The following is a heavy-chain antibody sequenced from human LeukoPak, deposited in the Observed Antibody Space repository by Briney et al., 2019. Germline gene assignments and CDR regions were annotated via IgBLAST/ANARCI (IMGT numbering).Heavy chain of an antibody. CDR1: VFTLDVYG. J-gene: IGHJ4*02. CDR2: INWNGGSP. Sequence: PGGSLRLSCAASVFTLDVYGTSWVPEAPGKGLECVSGINWNGGSPGYSNSAKGRFPISRDNPKNSLYLQMNRLRTQETALYHCAKSPSSSWNCFDYWGQGTLITVSS. V-gene: IGHV3-20*01. D-gene: IGHD6-13*01. CDR3: AKSPSSSWNCFDY.